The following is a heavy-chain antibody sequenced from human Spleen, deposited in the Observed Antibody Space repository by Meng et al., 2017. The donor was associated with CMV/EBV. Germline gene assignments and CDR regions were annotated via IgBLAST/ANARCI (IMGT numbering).Heavy chain of an antibody. V-gene: IGHV2-70D*14. D-gene: IGHD3-10*02. CDR1: GFSLSTSGMR. CDR3: ARIGLFNDAFDI. J-gene: IGHJ3*02. Sequence: SGPTLVKPTQTLTLTCTFSGFSLSTSGMRVSWIRQPPGKALEWLARIDWDEDKFYSTSLKTRLTISKDTSKNQVVLTMTNMDPVDTATYYCARIGLFNDAFDIWGQGTVVTVSS. CDR2: IDWDEDK.